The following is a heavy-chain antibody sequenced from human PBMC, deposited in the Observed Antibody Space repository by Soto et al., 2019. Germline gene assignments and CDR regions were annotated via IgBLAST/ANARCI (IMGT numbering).Heavy chain of an antibody. D-gene: IGHD3-10*01. CDR1: GYTFTSYY. Sequence: QVQLVQSGAEVKKPGASVKVSCKASGYTFTSYYMHWVRQAPGQGLEWMGIINPSGGSTSYAQKFQGRGTTTTDTSTSTDYMELSSLRSEDTPVYYCARADSGFRDGAFDIWGQGTMVTVSS. CDR2: INPSGGST. CDR3: ARADSGFRDGAFDI. J-gene: IGHJ3*02. V-gene: IGHV1-46*03.